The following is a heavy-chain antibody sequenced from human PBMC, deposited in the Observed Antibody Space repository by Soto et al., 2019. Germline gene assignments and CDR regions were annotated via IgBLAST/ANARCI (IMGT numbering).Heavy chain of an antibody. Sequence: QVQLVQSGPEVRKPGASVRLSCATSGYNFNQYYIHWVRQAPGQGLEWMGIINLRGGTTEYAHKFRGRVTVTGETSTRTAYMELSSLRSEDTAVYFCARGPDDSDVPRWDHWGQGTLIPVSS. CDR3: ARGPDDSDVPRWDH. CDR2: INLRGGTT. J-gene: IGHJ4*02. V-gene: IGHV1-46*02. D-gene: IGHD4-17*01. CDR1: GYNFNQYY.